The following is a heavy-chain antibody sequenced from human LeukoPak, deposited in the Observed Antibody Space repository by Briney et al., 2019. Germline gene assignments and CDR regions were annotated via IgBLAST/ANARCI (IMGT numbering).Heavy chain of an antibody. CDR2: ISAYNGNT. V-gene: IGHV1-18*01. CDR3: ARVRLNIAAASEENWFDP. Sequence: ASVKVSCKASGYTFTSYGISWVRQAPGQGLEWMGWISAYNGNTNYAQKLQGRVTMTTDTSTSTAYMELRSLRSDDTAVYYCARVRLNIAAASEENWFDPWGQGTLVTVSS. D-gene: IGHD6-13*01. CDR1: GYTFTSYG. J-gene: IGHJ5*02.